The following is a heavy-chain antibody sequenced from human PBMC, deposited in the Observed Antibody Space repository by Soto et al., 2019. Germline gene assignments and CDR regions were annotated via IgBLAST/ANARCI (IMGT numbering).Heavy chain of an antibody. Sequence: TGGSLRLSCAASGFTFSGYAMTWVRQAPGKGLEWVSALTPGGETTYHIDSVKGRFTISRDNAKNTLYLQMNSLTDADPAVYYCARDGYIGFDYWGQGTLVTVSS. D-gene: IGHD5-12*01. CDR3: ARDGYIGFDY. J-gene: IGHJ4*02. CDR1: GFTFSGYA. V-gene: IGHV3-23*01. CDR2: LTPGGETT.